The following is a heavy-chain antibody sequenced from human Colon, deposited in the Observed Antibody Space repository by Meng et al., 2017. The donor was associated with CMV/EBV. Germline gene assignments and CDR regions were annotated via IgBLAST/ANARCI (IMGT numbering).Heavy chain of an antibody. V-gene: IGHV3-23*01. J-gene: IGHJ5*01. CDR1: GFNFSIFA. Sequence: GESLKISCTASGFNFSIFAMTWVRQAPGEGLEWVSVVRANSDAMAYADSVRGRFTVSRDNYRNTLYLQMNNLRPEDTALYYCTKGDWCDSWGQGTPVTVSS. CDR2: VRANSDAM. CDR3: TKGDWCDS.